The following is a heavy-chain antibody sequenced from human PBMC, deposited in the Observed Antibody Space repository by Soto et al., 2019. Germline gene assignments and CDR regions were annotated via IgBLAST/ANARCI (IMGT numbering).Heavy chain of an antibody. D-gene: IGHD3-22*01. CDR2: IYYSGST. CDR1: GGSVSSGSYY. J-gene: IGHJ1*01. CDR3: ARDYYDSSMNYFQH. Sequence: SETLSLTCTVSGGSVSSGSYYWSWIRQPPGKGLEWIGYIYYSGSTNYNPSLKSRVTISVDTSKNQFSLKLSSVTAADTAVYYCARDYYDSSMNYFQHWGQGTLVT. V-gene: IGHV4-61*01.